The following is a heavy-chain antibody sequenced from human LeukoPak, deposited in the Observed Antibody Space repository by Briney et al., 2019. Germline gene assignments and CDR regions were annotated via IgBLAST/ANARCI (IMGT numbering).Heavy chain of an antibody. Sequence: PSETLSLTCTVSGGSISGYYWSWIRQPPGKGLEWIGYIYTNENTNYNPSLQSRVTMSVNTSKNQFSLKLTSVTAADTTVYYCVRQAYYSESGSRTGFDYWGQGTLVPVSS. D-gene: IGHD3-10*01. V-gene: IGHV4-4*09. CDR3: VRQAYYSESGSRTGFDY. CDR1: GGSISGYY. CDR2: IYTNENT. J-gene: IGHJ4*02.